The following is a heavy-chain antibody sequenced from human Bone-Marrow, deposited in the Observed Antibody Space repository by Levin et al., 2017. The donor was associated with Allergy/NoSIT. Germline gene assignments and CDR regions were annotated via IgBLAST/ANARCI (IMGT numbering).Heavy chain of an antibody. Sequence: PSETLSLTCTVSNGSISSSIYYWGWIRQPPGKGLEYVGSIYYSGDTFYNPSLRSRVTISVDTSKNHLSLKLSSVTAADTAVSYCARHLVHEDYIWTSYRGDHDYFDYWGQGAPVTVSS. J-gene: IGHJ4*02. V-gene: IGHV4-39*01. CDR2: IYYSGDT. D-gene: IGHD3-16*02. CDR3: ARHLVHEDYIWTSYRGDHDYFDY. CDR1: NGSISSSIYY.